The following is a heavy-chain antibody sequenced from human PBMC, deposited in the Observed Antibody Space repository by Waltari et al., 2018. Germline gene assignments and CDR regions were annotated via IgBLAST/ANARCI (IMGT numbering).Heavy chain of an antibody. Sequence: QLQLQESGPGLVKPSETLSLTCTVSGGSISSSSYYWGWIRQPPGKGLEWIGSIYYSGSTYYNPSLKSQVTISVDTSKNQFSLKLSSVTAADTAVYYCARPPPYSGSYYLFDYWGQGTLVTVSS. CDR3: ARPPPYSGSYYLFDY. J-gene: IGHJ4*02. CDR1: GGSISSSSYY. D-gene: IGHD1-26*01. CDR2: IYYSGST. V-gene: IGHV4-39*01.